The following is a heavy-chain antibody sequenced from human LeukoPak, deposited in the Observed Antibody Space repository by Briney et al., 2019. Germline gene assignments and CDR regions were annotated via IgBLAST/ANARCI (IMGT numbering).Heavy chain of an antibody. J-gene: IGHJ5*02. Sequence: GGSLRLSCVASGYTFTSYAMHWVRQAPGQRLEWMGSINAGNGNTKYSQKFQGRVTITRDTSASTAYMELSSLRSEDTAVYYCARDQITVLRYFVKEFDPWGQGTLVTVSS. V-gene: IGHV1-3*01. CDR2: INAGNGNT. CDR3: ARDQITVLRYFVKEFDP. CDR1: GYTFTSYA. D-gene: IGHD3-9*01.